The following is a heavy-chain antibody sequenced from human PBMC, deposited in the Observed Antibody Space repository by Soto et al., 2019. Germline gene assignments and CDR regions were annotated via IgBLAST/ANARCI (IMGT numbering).Heavy chain of an antibody. D-gene: IGHD2-2*01. J-gene: IGHJ4*02. Sequence: EVQLVESGGGLVQPGGSLRLSCAASGFTFDSNAMHWVRQPPGKGLEWVSGITWNSGSIGYADSVKGRFTISRDNAKSSLFLQMNSLRPEDTALYYCAKELRYCSGTSCHAFDYWGQGTLVTVSS. CDR3: AKELRYCSGTSCHAFDY. CDR2: ITWNSGSI. CDR1: GFTFDSNA. V-gene: IGHV3-9*01.